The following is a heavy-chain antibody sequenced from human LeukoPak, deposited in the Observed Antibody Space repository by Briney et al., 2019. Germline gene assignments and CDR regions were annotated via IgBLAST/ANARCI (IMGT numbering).Heavy chain of an antibody. CDR1: GDSVSSNRAS. Sequence: SQTLSLTCAISGDSVSSNRASWNWIRQSSSRGLEWLGRTFYRSKWYNDYALSVKSRITISPDTSRNQFSLQLNSVTPEDTAVYYCARERTIGAFRDAFDIWGQGTMVTVSS. J-gene: IGHJ3*02. D-gene: IGHD1-7*01. CDR2: TFYRSKWYN. V-gene: IGHV6-1*01. CDR3: ARERTIGAFRDAFDI.